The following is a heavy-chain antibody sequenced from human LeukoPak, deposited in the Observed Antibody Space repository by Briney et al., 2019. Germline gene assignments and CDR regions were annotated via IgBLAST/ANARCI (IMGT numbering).Heavy chain of an antibody. Sequence: SETLSLTCTVSGGSISSSDYYWGWIRQPPGKGLEWIGSIYYSGSTYYNPSLKSRVTISVDTSKKQFSLKLISLTAADTAVYYCARIYPALFDNWGQGTLVTVSS. CDR3: ARIYPALFDN. CDR2: IYYSGST. D-gene: IGHD3-16*02. V-gene: IGHV4-39*07. CDR1: GGSISSSDYY. J-gene: IGHJ4*02.